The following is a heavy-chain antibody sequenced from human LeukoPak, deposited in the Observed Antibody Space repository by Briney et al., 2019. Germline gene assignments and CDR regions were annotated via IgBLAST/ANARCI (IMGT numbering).Heavy chain of an antibody. D-gene: IGHD5-18*01. CDR1: GGSISSGSYY. Sequence: PSETLSLTCTVSGGSISSGSYYWSWIRQPAGKGLEWIGRIYTSRSTNNNPSLKSRVTISVDTSKNQFSLKLSSVTAADTAVYYCARDRGYSYGYFDYWGQGTPVTVSS. CDR2: IYTSRST. V-gene: IGHV4-61*02. CDR3: ARDRGYSYGYFDY. J-gene: IGHJ4*02.